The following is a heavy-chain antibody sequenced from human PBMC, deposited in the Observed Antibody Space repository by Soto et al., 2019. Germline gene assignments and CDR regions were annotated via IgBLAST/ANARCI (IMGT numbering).Heavy chain of an antibody. D-gene: IGHD1-26*01. V-gene: IGHV4-59*01. J-gene: IGHJ4*02. CDR1: SGSISGSF. Sequence: SETLSLTCTVSSGSISGSFWSWIRQPPGKQPEWIGYISYRGNPNYNPSLQSRVSISLVTSKNQIPLKLDAVTASDTAVYYCARMERSKEGSSVYYFDFWGQGTLVTVSS. CDR2: ISYRGNP. CDR3: ARMERSKEGSSVYYFDF.